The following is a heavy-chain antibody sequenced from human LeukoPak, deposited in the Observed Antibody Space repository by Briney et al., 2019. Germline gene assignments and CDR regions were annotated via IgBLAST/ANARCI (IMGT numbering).Heavy chain of an antibody. CDR1: GYSFTNYW. CDR3: ARGTRGYSSSWPLDY. CDR2: IYPGGSDT. Sequence: GESLKISCKGSGYSFTNYWIGWVRQMPGKGLEWMGIIYPGGSDTKYSPSFQGQVTISADKSISTAYLQWSSLKASDTAMYYCARGTRGYSSSWPLDYWGQGALVTVSS. V-gene: IGHV5-51*01. J-gene: IGHJ4*02. D-gene: IGHD6-13*01.